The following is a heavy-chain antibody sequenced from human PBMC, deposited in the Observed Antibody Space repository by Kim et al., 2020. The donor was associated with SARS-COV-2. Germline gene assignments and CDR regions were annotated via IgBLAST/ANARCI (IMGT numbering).Heavy chain of an antibody. D-gene: IGHD3-10*01. J-gene: IGHJ4*02. V-gene: IGHV3-11*01. Sequence: GGSLRLSCAASGFTFSDYYMSWIRQAPGKGLEWFSYISSSGSTIYSADSVKGRFTISRDNARDSLYLQMNSLRVEDTAVYYCARASRSILPGTFDYWGQGTLVTVSS. CDR3: ARASRSILPGTFDY. CDR1: GFTFSDYY. CDR2: ISSSGSTI.